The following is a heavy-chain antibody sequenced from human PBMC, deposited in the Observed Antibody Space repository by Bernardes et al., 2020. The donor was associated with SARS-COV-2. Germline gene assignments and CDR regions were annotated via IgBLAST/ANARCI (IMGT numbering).Heavy chain of an antibody. V-gene: IGHV3-23*01. Sequence: GGSLRLPCAASGFTFSSYAMSWVRQAPGQGLEWVSAISGSGGSTYYAASVKGRFTISRDNSKNTLYLQMNSRRAEDTAVYYCAKSRYCSSTSCYGRNGWDWFDPWGQGNLVTVSS. CDR1: GFTFSSYA. CDR3: AKSRYCSSTSCYGRNGWDWFDP. D-gene: IGHD2-2*01. CDR2: ISGSGGST. J-gene: IGHJ5*02.